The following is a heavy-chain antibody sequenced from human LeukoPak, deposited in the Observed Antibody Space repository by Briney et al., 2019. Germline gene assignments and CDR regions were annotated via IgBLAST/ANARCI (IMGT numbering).Heavy chain of an antibody. CDR1: GGSISTYY. V-gene: IGHV4-4*07. J-gene: IGHJ5*02. CDR3: ARDRNPTTNNWFDP. CDR2: IYTSGST. D-gene: IGHD1-14*01. Sequence: SETLSLTCTVSGGSISTYYWSWIRQPAGKGLEWIGRIYTSGSTNYNPSLKSRVTMSVDTSKKQFSLKLSSVTAADTAVYYCARDRNPTTNNWFDPGGQGTLVTVSS.